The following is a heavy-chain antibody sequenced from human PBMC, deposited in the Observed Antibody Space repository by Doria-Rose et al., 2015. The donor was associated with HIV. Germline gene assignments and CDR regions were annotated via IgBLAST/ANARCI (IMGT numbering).Heavy chain of an antibody. V-gene: IGHV5-51*03. CDR3: ARRPSAYGDYLDYPDY. CDR2: IYPGDSDT. CDR1: GYSFTNYW. Sequence: VQLVQSGAEVKKPGESLKISCEASGYSFTNYWIGWVRQMPGKGLEWMGIIYPGDSDTRYSPSFQGQVTISADKSISTAYLQWSSLKASDTAMYYCARRPSAYGDYLDYPDYWGQGTLVTVSS. D-gene: IGHD4-17*01. J-gene: IGHJ4*02.